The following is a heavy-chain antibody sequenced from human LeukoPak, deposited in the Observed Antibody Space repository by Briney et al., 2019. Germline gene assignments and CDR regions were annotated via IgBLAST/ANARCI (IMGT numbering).Heavy chain of an antibody. CDR1: GYTFTGYY. Sequence: ASVKLSCKASGYTFTGYYMHWVRQAPGQGLEWMGRINPNSGGTNYAQKFQGRVTMTRDTSISTAYMELSRLRSDDTAVYYCARGELVSSGWYNWFDPWGQGTLVTVSS. CDR2: INPNSGGT. CDR3: ARGELVSSGWYNWFDP. V-gene: IGHV1-2*06. D-gene: IGHD6-19*01. J-gene: IGHJ5*02.